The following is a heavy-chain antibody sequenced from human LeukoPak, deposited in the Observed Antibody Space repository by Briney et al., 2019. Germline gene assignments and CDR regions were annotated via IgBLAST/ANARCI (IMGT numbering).Heavy chain of an antibody. D-gene: IGHD3-9*01. Sequence: GRSLRLSCAASGFTFSSYGIHWVRQAPGKGLEWVAVISYDGSNKFYADSVKGRFTISRDNSKNTLYLQMNSLRAEDTAVYYCAKDYDILTGYSFGYWGQGTLVTVSS. CDR1: GFTFSSYG. J-gene: IGHJ4*02. CDR2: ISYDGSNK. CDR3: AKDYDILTGYSFGY. V-gene: IGHV3-30*18.